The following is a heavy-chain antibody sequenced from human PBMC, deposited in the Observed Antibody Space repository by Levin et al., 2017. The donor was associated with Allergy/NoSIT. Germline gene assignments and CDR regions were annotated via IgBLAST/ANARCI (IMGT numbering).Heavy chain of an antibody. CDR2: SWNDGSKK. CDR1: GFTFTYYG. V-gene: IGHV3-33*03. D-gene: IGHD3-16*01. J-gene: IGHJ4*02. Sequence: GGSLRLSCAASGFTFTYYGLHWVRQAPGKGLEWVAVSWNDGSKKYYADSVKGRFTISRDNSKNTLYLQIGSLRVDDTAVYYCARSSYGYPFDHWGQGTLVTVSS. CDR3: ARSSYGYPFDH.